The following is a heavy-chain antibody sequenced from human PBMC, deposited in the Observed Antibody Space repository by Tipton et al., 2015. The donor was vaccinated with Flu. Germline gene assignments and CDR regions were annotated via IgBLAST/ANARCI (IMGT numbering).Heavy chain of an antibody. J-gene: IGHJ6*02. Sequence: GSLRLSCAASGFTVSSNYMSWVRQAPGKGLEWVSVIYSGGSTYYADSVKGRFTISRDNSKNTLYLQMNSLRAEDTAVYYCARDRVTIFGVVISCYGMDVWGQGTTVTVSS. D-gene: IGHD3-3*01. V-gene: IGHV3-53*01. CDR3: ARDRVTIFGVVISCYGMDV. CDR2: IYSGGST. CDR1: GFTVSSNY.